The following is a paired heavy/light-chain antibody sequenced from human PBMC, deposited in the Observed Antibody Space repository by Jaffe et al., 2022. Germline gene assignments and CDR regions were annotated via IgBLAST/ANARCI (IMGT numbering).Light chain of an antibody. CDR2: ASS. CDR3: LQQDSYPWT. Sequence: DIQMTQSPSAMSASVGDRVTITCRASQGISNSLAWFQQKPGKVPNRLIYASSSLESGVPSRFSGSGSGTEFTLTVSSLQPEDFATYYCLQQDSYPWTFGQGTKVEIK. J-gene: IGKJ1*01. CDR1: QGISNS. V-gene: IGKV1-17*03.
Heavy chain of an antibody. J-gene: IGHJ4*02. V-gene: IGHV3-30*02. CDR2: LRSDGSIK. CDR3: ATNLAVAGTDH. CDR1: GFTFSTYG. Sequence: QMQLVESGGGVVQPGGSLRLSCAASGFTFSTYGMHWVRQAPGKGLEWVAYLRSDGSIKYYADSVKGRFTISRDNSKNTLYLEMNSLRGEDTAAYYCATNLAVAGTDHWGPGTLVTVSS. D-gene: IGHD6-19*01.